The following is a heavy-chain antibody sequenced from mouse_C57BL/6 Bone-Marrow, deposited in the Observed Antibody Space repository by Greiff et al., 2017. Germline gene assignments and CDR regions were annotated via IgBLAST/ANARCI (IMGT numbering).Heavy chain of an antibody. CDR3: ARSAPRSTVVYFEV. J-gene: IGHJ1*03. CDR2: IDPSDSYT. D-gene: IGHD1-1*02. V-gene: IGHV1-50*01. Sequence: QVQLQQPGAELVKPGASVKLSCKASGYTFTSYWMQWVKQRPGQGLEWIGEIDPSDSYTNYKQKFKGKATLTVDTSSSTAYMQLSSLTSDDSAFYYRARSAPRSTVVYFEVWGTGTTVTVSS. CDR1: GYTFTSYW.